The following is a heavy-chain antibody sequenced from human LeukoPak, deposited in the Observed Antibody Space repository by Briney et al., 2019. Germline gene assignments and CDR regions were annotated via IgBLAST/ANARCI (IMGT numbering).Heavy chain of an antibody. CDR3: AKEGGPGTFDI. D-gene: IGHD2-15*01. J-gene: IGHJ3*02. CDR1: GCTFSSYG. CDR2: ISYDGSNK. V-gene: IGHV3-30*18. Sequence: GGSLRLSCAASGCTFSSYGMHWVRQAPGKGLEWVAVISYDGSNKYYADSVKGRFTISRDNSKNTLYLQMNSLRAEDTAVYYCAKEGGPGTFDIWGQGTMVTVSS.